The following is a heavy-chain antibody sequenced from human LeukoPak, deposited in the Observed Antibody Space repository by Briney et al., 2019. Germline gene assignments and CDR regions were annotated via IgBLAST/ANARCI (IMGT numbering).Heavy chain of an antibody. CDR3: ARVGIAVAGAYYYYMDV. CDR1: GGSISSYY. D-gene: IGHD6-19*01. CDR2: ISSSGSTI. J-gene: IGHJ6*03. Sequence: LSLTCTVSGGSISSYYWSWIRQAPGKGLEWVSYISSSGSTIYYADSVKGRFTISRDNAKNSLYLQMNSLRAEDTAVYYCARVGIAVAGAYYYYMDVWGKGTTVTVSS. V-gene: IGHV3-11*04.